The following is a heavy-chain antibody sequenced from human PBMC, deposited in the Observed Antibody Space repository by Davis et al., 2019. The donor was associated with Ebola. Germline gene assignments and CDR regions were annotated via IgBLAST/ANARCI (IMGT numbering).Heavy chain of an antibody. CDR1: GFSLSNARMG. CDR2: IFSNDEK. D-gene: IGHD2-15*01. J-gene: IGHJ6*02. CDR3: ARINRRYCSGGSCYTYYYYGMDV. Sequence: SGPTLVKPTETLTLTCTVSGFSLSNARMGVSWIRQPPGKALEWLAHIFSNDEKSYSTSLKSRLTISKDTSKSQVVLTMTNMDPVDTATYYCARINRRYCSGGSCYTYYYYGMDVWGQGTTVTVSS. V-gene: IGHV2-26*01.